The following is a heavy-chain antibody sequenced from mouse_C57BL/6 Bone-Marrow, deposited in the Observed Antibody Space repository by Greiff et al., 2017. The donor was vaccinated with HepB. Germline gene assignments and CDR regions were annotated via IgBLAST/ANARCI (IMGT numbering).Heavy chain of an antibody. J-gene: IGHJ4*01. Sequence: EVQLQESGGGLVKPGGSLKLSCAASGFTFSSYAMSWVRQTPEKRLEWVATISDGGSYTYYPDNVKGRFTISRDNAKNNLYLQMSHLKSEDTAMYYCARDLYYDYDEYAMDYWGQGTSVTVSS. D-gene: IGHD2-4*01. CDR3: ARDLYYDYDEYAMDY. V-gene: IGHV5-4*01. CDR1: GFTFSSYA. CDR2: ISDGGSYT.